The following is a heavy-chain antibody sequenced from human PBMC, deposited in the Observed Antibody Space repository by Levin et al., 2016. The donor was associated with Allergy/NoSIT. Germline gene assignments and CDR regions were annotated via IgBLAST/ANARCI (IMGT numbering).Heavy chain of an antibody. Sequence: ASVKVSCKASGYTFITKYMHWVRQAPGQGLEWVGLINPSSGFTNYAQKFQGRVTLTRDTSITTGYMEVNSLSSDDTAVYYCAVGTLESFFTWGQGTLVTVSS. D-gene: IGHD3-3*01. V-gene: IGHV1-2*02. J-gene: IGHJ5*02. CDR3: AVGTLESFFT. CDR2: INPSSGFT. CDR1: GYTFITKY.